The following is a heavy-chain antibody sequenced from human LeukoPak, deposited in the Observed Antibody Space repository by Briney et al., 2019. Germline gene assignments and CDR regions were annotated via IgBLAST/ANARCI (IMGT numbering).Heavy chain of an antibody. J-gene: IGHJ2*01. CDR1: GFTFSSYS. D-gene: IGHD1-1*01. CDR2: ISSSSSTI. Sequence: GGSLRLSCAASGFTFSSYSMTWVRQAPGKGLEWVSYISSSSSTIYYADSVKGRFTISRDNAKNSLYLQMNSLRAEDTAVYFCAREAMGSGNWYFDLWGRGTLVTVSS. V-gene: IGHV3-48*01. CDR3: AREAMGSGNWYFDL.